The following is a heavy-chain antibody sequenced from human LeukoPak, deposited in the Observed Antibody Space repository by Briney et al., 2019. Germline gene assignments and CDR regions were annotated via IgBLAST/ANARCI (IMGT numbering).Heavy chain of an antibody. CDR2: IYYTVTT. V-gene: IGHV4-39*07. CDR1: GDSISSSSDY. Sequence: SETLSLTCTVSGDSISSSSDYWGWIRQPPGKGLEWIGSIYYTVTTYYNPSLKSRVTISVDTSKNQFSLKLSSVTAADTAVYYCARSYYDSSGYPLYFQHWGQGTLVTVSS. CDR3: ARSYYDSSGYPLYFQH. D-gene: IGHD3-22*01. J-gene: IGHJ1*01.